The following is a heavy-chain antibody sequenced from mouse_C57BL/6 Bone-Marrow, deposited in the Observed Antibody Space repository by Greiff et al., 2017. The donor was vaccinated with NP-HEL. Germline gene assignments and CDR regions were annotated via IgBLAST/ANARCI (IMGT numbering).Heavy chain of an antibody. CDR1: GFNIKDDY. Sequence: VQLQQSGAELVRPGASVTLSCTASGFNIKDDYMHWVKQRPEQGLEWIGWIDPENGDTEYASKFQGKATITADTSSNTAYLQLSSLTSEDTAVYYCTHYYGSRGAMDYWGQGTSVTVSS. V-gene: IGHV14-4*01. D-gene: IGHD1-1*01. CDR2: IDPENGDT. CDR3: THYYGSRGAMDY. J-gene: IGHJ4*01.